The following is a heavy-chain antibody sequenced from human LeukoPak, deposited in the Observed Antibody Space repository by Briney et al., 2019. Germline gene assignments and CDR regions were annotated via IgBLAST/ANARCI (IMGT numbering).Heavy chain of an antibody. CDR2: INGRGGST. D-gene: IGHD3-10*01. J-gene: IGHJ4*02. CDR1: GFTFSNYA. Sequence: GGSLRLSCAASGFTFSNYAMSWVRQAPGKGLEWVSSINGRGGSTYYADSVKGRFTISRDNAKNSLYLQMNSLRAEDTALYYCARDIYGSGSSYWGQGTLVTVSS. V-gene: IGHV3-23*01. CDR3: ARDIYGSGSSY.